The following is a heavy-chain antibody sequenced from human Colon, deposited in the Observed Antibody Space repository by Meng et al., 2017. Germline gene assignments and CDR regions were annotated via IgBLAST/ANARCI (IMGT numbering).Heavy chain of an antibody. J-gene: IGHJ4*02. CDR1: GVSVRSNY. CDR2: RFKSGST. CDR3: ARAWRHNWDDEGPYYFDH. D-gene: IGHD1-1*01. Sequence: PGRVTPSDTMCLTCTNSGVSVRSNYWSWIRQPPGKVLEWIWYRFKSGSTHYTPSLKSRVTISVDTSKKQFSLKLSSVTAADTAVYYCARAWRHNWDDEGPYYFDHWGQGTLVTVSS. V-gene: IGHV4-59*02.